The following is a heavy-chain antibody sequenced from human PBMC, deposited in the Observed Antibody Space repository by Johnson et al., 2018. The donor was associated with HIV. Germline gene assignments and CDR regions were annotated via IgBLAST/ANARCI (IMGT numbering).Heavy chain of an antibody. Sequence: QVQLVESGGGLVQPGGSLRLSCAASEFTFSNYAMHWVRQAPGNGLELVGQINPNGGNTYLKDSVKDRFNTSRDNSKNTRYLQMNSLRAEDTAVYYCAKGIAAPHDAFDIWGQGTMVTVSS. CDR1: EFTFSNYA. CDR2: INPNGGNT. CDR3: AKGIAAPHDAFDI. V-gene: IGHV3-64*04. J-gene: IGHJ3*02. D-gene: IGHD6-6*01.